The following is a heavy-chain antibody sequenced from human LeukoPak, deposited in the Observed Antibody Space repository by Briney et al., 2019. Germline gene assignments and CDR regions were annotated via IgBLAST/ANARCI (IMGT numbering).Heavy chain of an antibody. Sequence: GGSLRLSCAASGFTFSSYAMHGVRQAPGKGLEWVAVISYDGSNKYYADSVKGRFTISRDNSKNTLYLQMNSLRAEDTAVYYCARGNSRTYYFDYWGQGTLVTVSS. D-gene: IGHD6-13*01. V-gene: IGHV3-30*04. CDR3: ARGNSRTYYFDY. CDR2: ISYDGSNK. J-gene: IGHJ4*02. CDR1: GFTFSSYA.